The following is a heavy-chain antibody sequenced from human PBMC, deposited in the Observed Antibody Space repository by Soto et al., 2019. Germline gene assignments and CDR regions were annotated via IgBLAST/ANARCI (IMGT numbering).Heavy chain of an antibody. J-gene: IGHJ6*02. Sequence: GGSLRLSCAASGFTFSSYSMNWVRQAPGKGLEWVSSISSSSSYIYYADSVKGRFTISRDNAKNSLYLQMNSLRAEDTAVYYCARDLSGSYNYYYGMDVWGQGTTVT. CDR2: ISSSSSYI. V-gene: IGHV3-21*01. D-gene: IGHD1-26*01. CDR3: ARDLSGSYNYYYGMDV. CDR1: GFTFSSYS.